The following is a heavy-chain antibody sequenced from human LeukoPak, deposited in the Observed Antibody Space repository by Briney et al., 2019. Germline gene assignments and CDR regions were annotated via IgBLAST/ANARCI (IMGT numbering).Heavy chain of an antibody. D-gene: IGHD2-21*02. J-gene: IGHJ4*02. CDR2: INPSGGST. CDR3: ARDLFKAAYCGGDCYSTIGY. Sequence: ASVKVSCKASGYTFTSYYMHWVRQAPGQGLEWMGIINPSGGSTSHAQKFQGRVTMTRDTSTSTVYMELSSLRSEDTAVYYCARDLFKAAYCGGDCYSTIGYWGQGTLVTVSS. V-gene: IGHV1-46*01. CDR1: GYTFTSYY.